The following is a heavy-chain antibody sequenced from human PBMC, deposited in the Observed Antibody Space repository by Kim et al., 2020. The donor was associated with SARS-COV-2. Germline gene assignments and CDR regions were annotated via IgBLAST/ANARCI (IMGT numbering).Heavy chain of an antibody. J-gene: IGHJ4*02. CDR1: GFTFSSYG. CDR2: IWYDGSNK. D-gene: IGHD3-10*01. Sequence: GGSLRLSCAASGFTFSSYGMHWVRQAPGKGLEWVAVIWYDGSNKYYADSVKGRFTISRDNSKNTLYLQMNSLRAEDTAVYYCARGVGSGSYYFDYWGQGTLVTVSS. CDR3: ARGVGSGSYYFDY. V-gene: IGHV3-33*01.